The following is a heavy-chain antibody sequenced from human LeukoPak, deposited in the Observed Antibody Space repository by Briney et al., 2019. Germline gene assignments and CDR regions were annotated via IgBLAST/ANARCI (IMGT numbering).Heavy chain of an antibody. CDR3: ARQDQENYDFWSGYYTGAFDI. V-gene: IGHV5-51*01. J-gene: IGHJ3*02. D-gene: IGHD3-3*01. CDR1: GYSFTSYW. CDR2: IYPGDSDT. Sequence: GESLKISCKGSGYSFTSYWIGWVRQMPGKGLEWMGIIYPGDSDTRYSPSFQGQVTISADKSISTAYLQWSSLKASDTAMYYCARQDQENYDFWSGYYTGAFDIWGQGTMVTVSS.